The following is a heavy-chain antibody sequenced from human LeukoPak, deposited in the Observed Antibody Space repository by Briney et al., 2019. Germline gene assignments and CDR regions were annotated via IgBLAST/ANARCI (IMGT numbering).Heavy chain of an antibody. CDR1: GGSISSYY. CDR3: ARELTYGSGSYLLGY. Sequence: SETLSLTCTVSGGSISSYYWSWIRQPPGKGLEWIEYIYYSGSTNYNPSLKSRVTISVDTSKNQFSLKLSSVTAADTAVYYCARELTYGSGSYLLGYWGQGTLVTVSS. V-gene: IGHV4-59*01. D-gene: IGHD3-10*01. J-gene: IGHJ4*02. CDR2: IYYSGST.